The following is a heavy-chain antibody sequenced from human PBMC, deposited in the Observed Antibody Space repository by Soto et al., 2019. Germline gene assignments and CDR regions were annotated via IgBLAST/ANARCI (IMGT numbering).Heavy chain of an antibody. V-gene: IGHV4-4*07. CDR1: GDSMSKYY. Sequence: QVQLQESGPGLVKPSETLSLTCTVSGDSMSKYYWRWIRQPAGKGLDWIGRIYTSGSPNYNPSLKSRVNMSIDTSNNHFSLNLKSVTAADAAVYYCSRTVGAAYYFDFWGQGALVTVSS. CDR3: SRTVGAAYYFDF. J-gene: IGHJ4*02. CDR2: IYTSGSP. D-gene: IGHD1-26*01.